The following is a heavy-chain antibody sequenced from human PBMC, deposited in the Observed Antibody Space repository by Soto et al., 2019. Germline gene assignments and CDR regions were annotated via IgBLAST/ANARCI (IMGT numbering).Heavy chain of an antibody. CDR1: GFTFTSSA. D-gene: IGHD5-18*01. V-gene: IGHV1-58*01. Sequence: VKVSCKASGFTFTSSAVQWVRQARGQRLEWIGWIVVGSGNTNYAQKFQERVTITRDMSTSTAYMELSSLRSEDTAVYYCAATDPTWIQLWLESYYYYGMDVWGQGTTVTVSS. CDR2: IVVGSGNT. CDR3: AATDPTWIQLWLESYYYYGMDV. J-gene: IGHJ6*02.